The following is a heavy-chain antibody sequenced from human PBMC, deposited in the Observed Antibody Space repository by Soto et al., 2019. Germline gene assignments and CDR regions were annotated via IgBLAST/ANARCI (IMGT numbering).Heavy chain of an antibody. D-gene: IGHD3-9*01. CDR1: GGPIKSGGYY. V-gene: IGHV4-31*03. CDR3: ARSYDILRQYYFDN. Sequence: PSETLSLTCTVPGGPIKSGGYYWSWLRQLPGEGLEWIGYIYYKGGTYYNPSLKSRTLMSLDTSKNQFSLNLTSVTAADTALYYCARSYDILRQYYFDNWGQGTLVTVS. J-gene: IGHJ4*02. CDR2: IYYKGGT.